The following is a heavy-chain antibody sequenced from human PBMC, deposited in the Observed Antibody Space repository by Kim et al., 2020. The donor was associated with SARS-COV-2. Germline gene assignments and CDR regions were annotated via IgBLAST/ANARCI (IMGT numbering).Heavy chain of an antibody. CDR1: GGSISSSNW. Sequence: SETLSLTCAVSGGSISSSNWWSWVRQPPGKGLEWIGEIYHSGSTNYNPSLKSRVTISVDKSKNQFSLKLSSVTAADTAVYYCARDVLWFGELLSYNWFDPWGQGTLVTVSS. D-gene: IGHD3-10*01. J-gene: IGHJ5*02. CDR3: ARDVLWFGELLSYNWFDP. V-gene: IGHV4-4*02. CDR2: IYHSGST.